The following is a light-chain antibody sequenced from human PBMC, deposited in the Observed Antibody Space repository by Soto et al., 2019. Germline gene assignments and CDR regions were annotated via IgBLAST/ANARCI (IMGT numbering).Light chain of an antibody. V-gene: IGKV3-20*01. CDR2: VTC. CDR1: QTVSNRC. CDR3: QQDCGRPRA. J-gene: IGKJ1*01. Sequence: ETVLPQAPSSRSLSVGDIATLSCRVRQTVSNRCLAGYQHYRGRVPGLVSHVTCGGASGIPGRFSGSGSGTGLTVAISILGPWDFAVYYFQQDCGRPRALGQGTKVDIK.